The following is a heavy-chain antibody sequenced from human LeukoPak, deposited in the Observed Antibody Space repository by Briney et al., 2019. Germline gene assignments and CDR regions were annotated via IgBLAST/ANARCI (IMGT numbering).Heavy chain of an antibody. V-gene: IGHV3-74*03. D-gene: IGHD6-6*01. CDR2: IDFDGTNT. Sequence: GGSLRLSCTASGFTFSRYWMHWVRQAPGEGLLWVSRIDFDGTNTTYADSVKGRFTIFRDNAKNTLYLQMNSLTIEDTAVYYCAGSNSSVLDYWGQGTLVTVSS. CDR1: GFTFSRYW. J-gene: IGHJ4*02. CDR3: AGSNSSVLDY.